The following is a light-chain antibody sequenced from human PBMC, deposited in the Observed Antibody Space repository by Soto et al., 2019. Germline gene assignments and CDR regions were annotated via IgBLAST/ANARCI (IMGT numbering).Light chain of an antibody. CDR3: TSYTISSTYV. J-gene: IGLJ1*01. CDR2: DVS. Sequence: QSALTQPASVSGSPGQSITISCTGSSSDVGGYNYVSWYQQHPGKAPKLMIYDVSNRPSGVSNRFSGSKSGSTASLTISGLQAEDEADYYCTSYTISSTYVFGTGTKLTVL. CDR1: SSDVGGYNY. V-gene: IGLV2-14*01.